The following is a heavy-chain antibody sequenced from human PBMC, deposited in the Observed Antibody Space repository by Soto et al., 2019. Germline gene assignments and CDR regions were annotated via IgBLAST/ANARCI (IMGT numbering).Heavy chain of an antibody. CDR3: ARDPDYSGGDDAFDI. D-gene: IGHD4-17*01. CDR2: ISSNGGST. V-gene: IGHV3-64*01. J-gene: IGHJ3*02. CDR1: GFTFSSYA. Sequence: EVQLVESGGGLVQPGGSLRLSCAASGFTFSSYAMHWVRQAPGKGLEYVSAISSNGGSTYYANSVKGRFTISRDNSKNTLYLQMGSLRAEDMAVYYCARDPDYSGGDDAFDIWGQGTMVTVSS.